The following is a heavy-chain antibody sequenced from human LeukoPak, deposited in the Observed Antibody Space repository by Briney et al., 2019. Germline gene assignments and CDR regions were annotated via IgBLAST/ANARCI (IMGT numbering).Heavy chain of an antibody. CDR3: ASIIFGVVPSRLDV. D-gene: IGHD3-3*01. J-gene: IGHJ6*04. CDR1: GYTFTSYD. V-gene: IGHV1-8*01. Sequence: GASVKVSCKASGYTFTSYDINWVRQAPGQGLEWMGWMNPNSGNTGYAQKFQGRVTMTRNTSISTAYMELSSLRSEDTAVYYCASIIFGVVPSRLDVWGKGTAVTVSS. CDR2: MNPNSGNT.